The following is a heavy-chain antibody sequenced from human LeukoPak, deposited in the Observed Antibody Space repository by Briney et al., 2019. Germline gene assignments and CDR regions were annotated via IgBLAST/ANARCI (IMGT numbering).Heavy chain of an antibody. J-gene: IGHJ4*02. V-gene: IGHV5-51*01. Sequence: GESLKISCKGSGFSFTTYWIGWVRQMPGKGLEWMGIIYPGDSDTRYSPSFQGQVTISADKSISTAYLQWSSLKASDTAMYYCARHSKALTYYYDSSGYAPADYWGQGTLVTVSS. D-gene: IGHD3-22*01. CDR3: ARHSKALTYYYDSSGYAPADY. CDR2: IYPGDSDT. CDR1: GFSFTTYW.